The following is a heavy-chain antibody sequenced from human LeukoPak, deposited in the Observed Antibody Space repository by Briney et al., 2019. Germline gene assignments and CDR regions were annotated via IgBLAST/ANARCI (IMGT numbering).Heavy chain of an antibody. Sequence: SETLSLTCTVSGGSISSGGYYWSWIRQHPGKGLEWIGYIYYSGSTYYNPSLKSRVTISVDTSKNQFSLKLSSVTAADTAVYYCARGSPNPPGEFDPWGQGTLVTVSS. CDR3: ARGSPNPPGEFDP. J-gene: IGHJ5*02. D-gene: IGHD1-14*01. V-gene: IGHV4-31*03. CDR2: IYYSGST. CDR1: GGSISSGGYY.